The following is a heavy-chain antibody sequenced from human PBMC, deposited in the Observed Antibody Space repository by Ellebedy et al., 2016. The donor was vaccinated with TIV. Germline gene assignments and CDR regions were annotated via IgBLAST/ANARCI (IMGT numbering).Heavy chain of an antibody. V-gene: IGHV5-51*01. D-gene: IGHD6-19*01. CDR1: GYSFTSYW. J-gene: IGHJ5*02. Sequence: GESLKISCKGSGYSFTSYWIGWVRQMPGKGLEWMGIIYPGDSDTRYSPSFQGQVTISADKSISTAYLQWSSLKASDTAMYYCAKTMGPDSSGLNWFDPWGQGTLVTVSS. CDR2: IYPGDSDT. CDR3: AKTMGPDSSGLNWFDP.